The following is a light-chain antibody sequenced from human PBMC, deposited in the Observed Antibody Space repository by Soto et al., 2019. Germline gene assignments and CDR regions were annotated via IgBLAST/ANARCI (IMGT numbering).Light chain of an antibody. CDR3: QQYGSSPKYT. CDR1: QSVSSSY. Sequence: EIVLTQSPGTLSLSPGERATLSCRASQSVSSSYLAWYQQKPGQAPRLLIYGASRRATGIPDRFSGSGSGKDFTLTISRLEPEDFAVYYCQQYGSSPKYTFGQGTKLEIK. CDR2: GAS. V-gene: IGKV3-20*01. J-gene: IGKJ2*01.